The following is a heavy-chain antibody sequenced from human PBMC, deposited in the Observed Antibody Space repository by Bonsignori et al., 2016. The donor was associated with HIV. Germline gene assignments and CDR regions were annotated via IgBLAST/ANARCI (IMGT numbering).Heavy chain of an antibody. CDR3: ARDRSSSHHM. J-gene: IGHJ6*03. D-gene: IGHD6-13*01. CDR1: GFTFAAYA. CDR2: ISFDGSEK. V-gene: IGHV3-30-3*01. Sequence: QVELVQSGGGVVQPGKSVRLSCEASGFTFAAYAFHWVRQAPFKGPEWVAVISFDGSEKYYADSVTGRFTISRDNSENTIYLQMNSLTSEDTALYYCARDRSSSHHM.